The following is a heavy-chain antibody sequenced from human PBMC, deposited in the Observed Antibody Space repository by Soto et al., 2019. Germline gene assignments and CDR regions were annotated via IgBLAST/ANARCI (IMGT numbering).Heavy chain of an antibody. CDR2: IWYDGSNK. CDR3: ARDPLEPPLRFSYGMDV. CDR1: GFTFSSYG. Sequence: QVQLVESGGGVVQPGRSLRLSCAASGFTFSSYGMHWVRQAPGKGLEWVAVIWYDGSNKYYADSVKGRFTISRDNSKNTLYLQMNSLRAEDTAVYYCARDPLEPPLRFSYGMDVWGQGTTVTVSS. D-gene: IGHD3-3*01. V-gene: IGHV3-33*01. J-gene: IGHJ6*02.